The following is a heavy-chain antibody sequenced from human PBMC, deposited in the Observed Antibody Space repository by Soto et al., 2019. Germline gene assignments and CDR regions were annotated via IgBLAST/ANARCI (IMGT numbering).Heavy chain of an antibody. CDR3: ARDYGDYVFEY. D-gene: IGHD4-17*01. J-gene: IGHJ4*02. V-gene: IGHV1-69*13. Sequence: GASVQVSCKASGGTFSSYAISWVRQAPGQGLKWMGGIIPIFGTANYAQKFQGRVTITADESTSTAYMELSSLRSEDAAVYNCARDYGDYVFEYWGQGTLVTVSS. CDR1: GGTFSSYA. CDR2: IIPIFGTA.